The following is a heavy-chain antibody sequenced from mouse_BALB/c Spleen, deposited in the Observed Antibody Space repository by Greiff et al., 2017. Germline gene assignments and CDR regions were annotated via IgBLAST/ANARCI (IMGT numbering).Heavy chain of an antibody. CDR1: GFNITDYY. V-gene: IGHV14-4*02. D-gene: IGHD3-1*01. CDR2: IDPENGDT. J-gene: IGHJ3*01. CDR3: SGGLLAGD. Sequence: EVQLQQSGAELVRSGASVKLSCTASGFNITDYYMHWVKQGPEQGLEWIGWIDPENGDTAYAPKFQGKATMTADTSSNTAYLQLSSLTSEDTAVYYCSGGLLAGDWGQGTLVTVSA.